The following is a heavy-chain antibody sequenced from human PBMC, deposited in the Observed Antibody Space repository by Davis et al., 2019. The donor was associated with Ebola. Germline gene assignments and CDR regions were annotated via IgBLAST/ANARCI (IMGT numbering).Heavy chain of an antibody. Sequence: GESLKISCAASGFTFCTYAMGWVRQAPGKGLEWVSDISSGGGAPYYADSVKGRFTTFRDNPKNTLYLQMNSLRADDTAVYYCAKQRGVGAIDYDYWGRGTVVTVSS. V-gene: IGHV3-23*01. D-gene: IGHD1-26*01. J-gene: IGHJ4*02. CDR1: GFTFCTYA. CDR3: AKQRGVGAIDYDY. CDR2: ISSGGGAP.